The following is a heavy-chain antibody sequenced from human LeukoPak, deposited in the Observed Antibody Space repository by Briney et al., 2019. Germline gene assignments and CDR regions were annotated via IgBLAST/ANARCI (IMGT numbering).Heavy chain of an antibody. CDR1: GFTFSSYS. CDR3: AKAAGIAAAGTQFFDY. D-gene: IGHD6-13*01. Sequence: TGGSLRLSCAASGFTFSSYSMNWVRQAPGKGLEWVSYISSSSSTIYYADSVKGRFTISRDNAKNSLYLQMNSLRAEDTAVYYCAKAAGIAAAGTQFFDYWGQGTLVTVSS. CDR2: ISSSSSTI. J-gene: IGHJ4*02. V-gene: IGHV3-48*01.